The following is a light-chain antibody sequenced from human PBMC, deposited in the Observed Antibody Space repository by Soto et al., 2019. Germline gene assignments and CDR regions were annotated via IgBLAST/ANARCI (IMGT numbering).Light chain of an antibody. CDR2: AVS. CDR1: NSDVGGYNF. CDR3: CSYTASDIWV. J-gene: IGLJ3*02. V-gene: IGLV2-11*01. Sequence: QSALTQPRSVSGSPGQSVTISCTGTNSDVGGYNFVSWYQQLPGKAPKLMISAVSQRPSGAPDRFSGSKSGNTASLTISGLQADDEADYFCCSYTASDIWVFGGGTKLTVL.